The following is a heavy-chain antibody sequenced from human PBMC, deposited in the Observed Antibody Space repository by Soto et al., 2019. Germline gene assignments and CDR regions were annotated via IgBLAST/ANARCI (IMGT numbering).Heavy chain of an antibody. CDR2: IKQDGSEK. Sequence: EVQLVESGGGLVQPGGSLRLSCAASGFTFSSYWMSWVRQAPGKGLEWVANIKQDGSEKYYVDSVKGRFTISRDNAKNSLDLQMNSLRAEDTAVYYCARGPGYSSGWWDYFDYWGQGTLVTVSS. CDR1: GFTFSSYW. V-gene: IGHV3-7*04. D-gene: IGHD6-19*01. CDR3: ARGPGYSSGWWDYFDY. J-gene: IGHJ4*02.